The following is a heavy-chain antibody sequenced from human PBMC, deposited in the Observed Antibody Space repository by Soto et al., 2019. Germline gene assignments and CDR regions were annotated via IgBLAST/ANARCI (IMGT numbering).Heavy chain of an antibody. Sequence: GASVNVSCKASGYTFTSYGISWVRQAPGQGLEWMGWISAYNGNTNYAQKLQGRVTMTTDTSTSTAYMELRSLRSDDTAVYYCARRREVTRWNWFDPWGQGTLVTVSS. D-gene: IGHD3-10*01. J-gene: IGHJ5*02. CDR1: GYTFTSYG. CDR2: ISAYNGNT. V-gene: IGHV1-18*01. CDR3: ARRREVTRWNWFDP.